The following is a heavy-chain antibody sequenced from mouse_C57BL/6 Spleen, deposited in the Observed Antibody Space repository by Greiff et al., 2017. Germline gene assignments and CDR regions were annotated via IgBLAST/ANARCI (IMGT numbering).Heavy chain of an antibody. CDR1: GYAFSSYW. J-gene: IGHJ4*01. V-gene: IGHV1-80*01. D-gene: IGHD1-1*01. CDR2: IYPGDGDT. CDR3: ARSAYFYGREDD. Sequence: QVKLQQSGAELVKPGASVKISCKASGYAFSSYWMNWVKQRPGKGLEWIGQIYPGDGDTNYNGKFQGKATLPADKSSSTAYLQLSSLTSEDSAVYFCARSAYFYGREDDWGQGTSVTVSS.